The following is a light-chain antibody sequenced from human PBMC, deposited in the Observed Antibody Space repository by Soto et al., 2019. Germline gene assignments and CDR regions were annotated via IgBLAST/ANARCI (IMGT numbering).Light chain of an antibody. J-gene: IGKJ5*01. CDR2: DAS. CDR3: QQYDNVFT. Sequence: DIQMTQSPSSLSASVGDRVTITCQASQDINIYLNWYQQKPGKAPKLLIYDASNLETGVPSRFSGSGSGTDFTFTISSLQPEDIATYFCQQYDNVFTFGQGTRLEIK. CDR1: QDINIY. V-gene: IGKV1-33*01.